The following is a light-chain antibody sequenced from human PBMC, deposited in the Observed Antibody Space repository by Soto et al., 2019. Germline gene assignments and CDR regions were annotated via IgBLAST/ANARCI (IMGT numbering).Light chain of an antibody. V-gene: IGKV3-20*01. J-gene: IGKJ4*01. CDR2: GAS. CDR3: QQYGSAPLT. CDR1: QSVSSSY. Sequence: EIVLTQSPGTLSLSPGERATISCRASQSVSSSYLAGYQQKPGQAPRLLIYGASSSATGIQDRFSGSGSGTDFTLTISRLEPEDFAVYYCQQYGSAPLTFGGGTK.